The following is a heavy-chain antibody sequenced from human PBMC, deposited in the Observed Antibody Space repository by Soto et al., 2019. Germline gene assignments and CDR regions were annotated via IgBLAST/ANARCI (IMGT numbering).Heavy chain of an antibody. CDR3: ARGRLPYGSGSYSYFDY. Sequence: SETLSLTCTVSGGSISSSSYYWGWIRQPPGKGLEWIGSIYYSGSTYYNPYLKSRVTISVDTSKNQFYLKLSSVTAAYTAVYYCARGRLPYGSGSYSYFDYWGQGTLVTVSS. V-gene: IGHV4-39*01. CDR2: IYYSGST. CDR1: GGSISSSSYY. D-gene: IGHD3-10*01. J-gene: IGHJ4*02.